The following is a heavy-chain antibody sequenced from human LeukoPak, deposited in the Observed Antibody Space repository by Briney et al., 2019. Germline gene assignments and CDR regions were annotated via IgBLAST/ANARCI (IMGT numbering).Heavy chain of an antibody. D-gene: IGHD6-13*01. V-gene: IGHV3-7*01. J-gene: IGHJ4*02. CDR3: AKDLRGSSSWYYFDY. CDR1: GFTFSSYW. Sequence: PGGSLRLSCAASGFTFSSYWMSLVRQAPGKGLEWVANIKQDGSEKYYVDSVKGRFTISRDNAKNSLYLQMNSLRAEDTAVYYCAKDLRGSSSWYYFDYWGQGTLVTVSS. CDR2: IKQDGSEK.